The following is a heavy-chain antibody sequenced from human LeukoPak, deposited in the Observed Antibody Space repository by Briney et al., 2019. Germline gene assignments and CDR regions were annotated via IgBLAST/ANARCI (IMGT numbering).Heavy chain of an antibody. CDR2: IKQDGSEK. Sequence: PGGSLRLSCVASGFTFSSRDWMTWVRQAPGKGLEWVANIKQDGSEKNYVDSVKGRFTISRDNAKNSVDLQMNSLRVEDTAVYYCARRLRRNYFDYWGQGTLVTVSS. D-gene: IGHD4-17*01. CDR1: GFTFSSRDW. V-gene: IGHV3-7*01. CDR3: ARRLRRNYFDY. J-gene: IGHJ4*02.